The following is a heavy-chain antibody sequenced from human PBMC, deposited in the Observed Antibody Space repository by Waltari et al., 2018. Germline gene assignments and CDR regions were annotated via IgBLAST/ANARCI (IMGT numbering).Heavy chain of an antibody. J-gene: IGHJ4*02. CDR2: ISYDGSNK. V-gene: IGHV3-30-3*01. D-gene: IGHD6-13*01. CDR1: GFTFSSYA. CDR3: AREYISSSWSFGVDY. Sequence: QVQLVESGGGVVQPGRSLRLSCAASGFTFSSYAMHWVRQAPGKGREWVAVISYDGSNKYYADSVKGRFTISRDNSKNTLYLQMNSLRAEDTAVYYCAREYISSSWSFGVDYWGQGTLVTVSS.